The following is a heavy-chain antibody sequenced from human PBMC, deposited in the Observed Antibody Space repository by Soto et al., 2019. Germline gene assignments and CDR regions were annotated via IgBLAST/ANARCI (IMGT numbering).Heavy chain of an antibody. Sequence: SETLSLTCSVSGGSINSDRSSWNWIRQSPGKGLEWIAYIYHSGSTYYNPSLKSRVTISVDRPENQFSLKLTSVTAADTAVYYCVRESTTSGPNWFDTWGPGILVTVSS. D-gene: IGHD1-1*01. CDR3: VRESTTSGPNWFDT. CDR1: GGSINSDRSS. CDR2: IYHSGST. J-gene: IGHJ5*02. V-gene: IGHV4-30-2*06.